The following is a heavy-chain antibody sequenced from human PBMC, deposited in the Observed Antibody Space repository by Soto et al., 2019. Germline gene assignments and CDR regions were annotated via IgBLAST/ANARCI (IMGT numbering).Heavy chain of an antibody. J-gene: IGHJ4*02. CDR3: ARGYCTDCGCYTEPEY. CDR1: GYTFTGYY. Sequence: ASVKVSCKASGYTFTGYYMHWVRQAPGQGLEWMGWINPNSGGTNYAQKFQGWVTVTRDTSISTAYMELSRLRSGGTAVDYGARGYCTDCGCYTEPEYWGQGTLVTVAS. CDR2: INPNSGGT. D-gene: IGHD2-8*01. V-gene: IGHV1-2*04.